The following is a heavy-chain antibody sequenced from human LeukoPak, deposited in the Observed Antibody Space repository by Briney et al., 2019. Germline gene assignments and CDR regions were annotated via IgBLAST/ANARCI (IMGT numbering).Heavy chain of an antibody. J-gene: IGHJ4*02. Sequence: SETLSLTCTVSGDSISGSNYYWGWIRQSPGRGLEWIGSIYYNGGTSFNPSLKSRVTISLDMSKNQFSLQLRSVTAADTAVYYCSRESAGTTIHYWGQGTLVTVSS. CDR1: GDSISGSNYY. CDR3: SRESAGTTIHY. CDR2: IYYNGGT. D-gene: IGHD1-1*01. V-gene: IGHV4-39*07.